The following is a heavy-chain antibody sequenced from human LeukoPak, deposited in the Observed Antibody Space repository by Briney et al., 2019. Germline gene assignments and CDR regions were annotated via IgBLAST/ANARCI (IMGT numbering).Heavy chain of an antibody. V-gene: IGHV1-2*02. J-gene: IGHJ3*02. CDR2: INPNSGGT. CDR3: FSHSYSDAFDI. CDR1: GYTFTGYY. D-gene: IGHD2-21*01. Sequence: ASVKVSCKASGYTFTGYYMHWVRQAPGQGLEWMGWINPNSGGTNYAQKFQGRVTMTRDTSISTAYMELSRLRSDDTAVYYCFSHSYSDAFDIWDQETMVTVSS.